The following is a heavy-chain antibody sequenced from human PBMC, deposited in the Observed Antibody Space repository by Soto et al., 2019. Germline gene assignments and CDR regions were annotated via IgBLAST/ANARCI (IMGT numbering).Heavy chain of an antibody. CDR2: IYYSGST. D-gene: IGHD4-17*01. CDR1: GGSVSSGSYY. J-gene: IGHJ4*02. V-gene: IGHV4-61*01. Sequence: SETLSLTCTVSGGSVSSGSYYWSWIRQPPGKGLEWIGYIYYSGSTNYNPSLKSRVTISVDTSKNTLYLQMNSLRAEDTAVYYCAKATVTDDYWGQGTLVNVSS. CDR3: AKATVTDDY.